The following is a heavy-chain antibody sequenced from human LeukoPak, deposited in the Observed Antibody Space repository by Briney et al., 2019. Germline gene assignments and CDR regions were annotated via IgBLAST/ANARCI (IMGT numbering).Heavy chain of an antibody. Sequence: PGGSLRLSCAASGFTFDDYAMHWVRQAPGKGLEWVSGISWNSGSIGYADSVKGRFTISRDNAKNSLYLQMNSLRAEDTALYYCAKVPDGHPNWYFDLWGRGTLVTVSS. CDR2: ISWNSGSI. D-gene: IGHD5-24*01. CDR1: GFTFDDYA. V-gene: IGHV3-9*01. CDR3: AKVPDGHPNWYFDL. J-gene: IGHJ2*01.